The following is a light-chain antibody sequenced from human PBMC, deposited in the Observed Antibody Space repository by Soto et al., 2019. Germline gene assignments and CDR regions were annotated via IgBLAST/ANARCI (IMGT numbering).Light chain of an antibody. CDR1: QTITT. CDR2: RVS. V-gene: IGKV3-20*01. CDR3: QQYGNLPLT. J-gene: IGKJ4*01. Sequence: EIVLTQSPGTLSLSPGERATLSCRASQTITTLAWYQRKPGQAPRLLIYRVSSRATGVPDRFSGSGSGTDYTLTISRLEPEDFAVYYCQQYGNLPLTFGGGTKEDIK.